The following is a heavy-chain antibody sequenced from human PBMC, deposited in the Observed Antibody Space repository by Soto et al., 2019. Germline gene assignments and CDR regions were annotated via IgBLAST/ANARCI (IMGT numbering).Heavy chain of an antibody. J-gene: IGHJ4*02. CDR3: XXXXASGY. D-gene: IGHD3-10*01. CDR2: ISRDGGTK. CDR1: GFTVSTYG. V-gene: IGHV3-30*03. Sequence: QVQLVESGGGVVQPGRSLRLSCAVSGFTVSTYGMHWVRXXPGKGLEWVAVISRDGGTKYYADSVKGRFTISRDNSRXXXXXXXXXXXXXXXXXXXXXXXXASGYWGQGTLVTVSS.